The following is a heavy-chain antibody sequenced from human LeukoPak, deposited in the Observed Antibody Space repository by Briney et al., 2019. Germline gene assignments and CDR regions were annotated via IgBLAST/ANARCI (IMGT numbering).Heavy chain of an antibody. CDR2: IIPILGIA. J-gene: IGHJ5*02. CDR1: GGTFSSYA. V-gene: IGHV1-69*04. D-gene: IGHD3-3*01. Sequence: SVKVSCKASGGTFSSYAISWVRQAPGQGLEWMGRIIPILGIANYAQKFQGRVTITADKSTSTAYMELSSLRSEDTAVYYCARAPLYYDFWSGYYSGFWFDPRGQGTLVTVSS. CDR3: ARAPLYYDFWSGYYSGFWFDP.